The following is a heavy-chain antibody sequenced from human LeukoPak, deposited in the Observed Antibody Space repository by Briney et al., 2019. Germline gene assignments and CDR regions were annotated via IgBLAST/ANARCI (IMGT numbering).Heavy chain of an antibody. J-gene: IGHJ5*02. CDR1: GGSISSGSYY. Sequence: SETLSLTCTVSGGSISSGSYYWSWIRQPAGKGLEWIGRIYTSGSTNYNPSLKSRVTISVDTSKNQFSLKLSSVTAADTAVYYCAGSPLSGYSSGWSRQSGWFAPCGHGALVTVSS. CDR3: AGSPLSGYSSGWSRQSGWFAP. CDR2: IYTSGST. D-gene: IGHD6-19*01. V-gene: IGHV4-61*02.